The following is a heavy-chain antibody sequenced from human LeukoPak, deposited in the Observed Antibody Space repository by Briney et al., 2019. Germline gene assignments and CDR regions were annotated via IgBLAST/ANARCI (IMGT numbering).Heavy chain of an antibody. Sequence: GGSLRLSCAASGFTFSSYSMNWVRQAPGKGLEWVSSISSSSSYIYYADSVKGRFTISRDNAKNSLYLQMNSLRAEDTAVYYCARDIAVAGTGDAFDIWGQGTVVTVSS. J-gene: IGHJ3*02. V-gene: IGHV3-21*01. CDR1: GFTFSSYS. D-gene: IGHD6-19*01. CDR2: ISSSSSYI. CDR3: ARDIAVAGTGDAFDI.